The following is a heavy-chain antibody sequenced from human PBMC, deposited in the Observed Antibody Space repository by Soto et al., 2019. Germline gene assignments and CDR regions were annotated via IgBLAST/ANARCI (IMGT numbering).Heavy chain of an antibody. CDR3: ERALYNWNYVKGFDY. J-gene: IGHJ4*02. D-gene: IGHD1-7*01. V-gene: IGHV4-59*01. CDR1: GGSISSYY. CDR2: IYYSGST. Sequence: SETLSLTCTVSGGSISSYYWSWIRQPPGKGLEWIGYIYYSGSTNYNPSLKSRVTISVDTSKNQFSLKLSSVAAADTAVYYCERALYNWNYVKGFDYWGQGTLVTVSS.